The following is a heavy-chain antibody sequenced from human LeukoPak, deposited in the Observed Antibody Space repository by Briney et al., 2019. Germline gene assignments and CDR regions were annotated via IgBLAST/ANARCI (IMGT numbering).Heavy chain of an antibody. Sequence: GASLRLSCAASGFTFSSYAMSWVRQAPGTGLEWVSGISGSGGSTYYADSVKGRFTISRGNSKNTLYLQMNSLRAEDTAVYYCAKRRITPDYWGQGTLVTVSS. CDR2: ISGSGGST. CDR1: GFTFSSYA. D-gene: IGHD3-10*01. J-gene: IGHJ4*02. CDR3: AKRRITPDY. V-gene: IGHV3-23*01.